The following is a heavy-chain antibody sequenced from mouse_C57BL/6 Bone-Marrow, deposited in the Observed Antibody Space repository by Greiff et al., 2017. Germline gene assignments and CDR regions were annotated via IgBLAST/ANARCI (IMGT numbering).Heavy chain of an antibody. CDR3: ARDFYYYGSSYYYYAMDY. J-gene: IGHJ4*01. CDR1: GYTFTDYY. V-gene: IGHV1-84*01. CDR2: IYPGSGNT. Sequence: QVQLQQSGPELVKPGASVKISCKASGYTFTDYYINWVKQRPGQGLEWIGWIYPGSGNTKYNEKFKGKATLTVDTSSSTTYMQVSSLTSEDSAVYFCARDFYYYGSSYYYYAMDYWGQGTSVTVSS. D-gene: IGHD1-1*01.